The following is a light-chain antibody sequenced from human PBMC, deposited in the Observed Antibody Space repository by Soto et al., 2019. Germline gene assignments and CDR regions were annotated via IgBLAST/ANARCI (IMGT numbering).Light chain of an antibody. CDR1: QSISSW. CDR3: QQYNNWPPWT. V-gene: IGKV1-5*01. Sequence: DIQMTQSPSTLSASVGDRVTITCRASQSISSWLAWYQQKPGKAPKLLIYDASSLESGVPARFSGSGSGTEFTLTISSLQSEDFAVYYCQQYNNWPPWTFGQGTKV. J-gene: IGKJ1*01. CDR2: DAS.